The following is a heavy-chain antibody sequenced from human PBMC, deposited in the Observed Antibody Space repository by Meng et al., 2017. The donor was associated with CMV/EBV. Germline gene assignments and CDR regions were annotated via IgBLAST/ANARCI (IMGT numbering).Heavy chain of an antibody. V-gene: IGHV1-69*10. D-gene: IGHD5-24*01. Sequence: SVKVSCKASGGTFSSYAISWVRQAPGQGLEWMGGIIPILGIANYAQKFQGRVTITADKSTSTAYMELSSLRSEDTAVYYCARVPEMATIRTGWYFDYWARERWSPSPQ. CDR3: ARVPEMATIRTGWYFDY. CDR2: IIPILGIA. J-gene: IGHJ4*02. CDR1: GGTFSSYA.